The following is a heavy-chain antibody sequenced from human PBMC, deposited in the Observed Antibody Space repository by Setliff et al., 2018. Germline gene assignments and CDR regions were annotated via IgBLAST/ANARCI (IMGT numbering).Heavy chain of an antibody. CDR1: GYSFTSYW. V-gene: IGHV5-51*01. CDR3: ARQAIFGSDAFDI. J-gene: IGHJ3*02. D-gene: IGHD3-3*01. CDR2: IYPGDSDT. Sequence: GESLTISCKGSGYSFTSYWIGWVRQVPGKGLEWMGIIYPGDSDTRYSPSFQGQVTISADKSISTAYLQWSSLKASDTAMYYCARQAIFGSDAFDIWGQGTMVTVSS.